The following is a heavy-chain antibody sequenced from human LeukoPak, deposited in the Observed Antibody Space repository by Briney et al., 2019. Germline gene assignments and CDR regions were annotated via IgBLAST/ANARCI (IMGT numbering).Heavy chain of an antibody. D-gene: IGHD6-13*01. CDR2: IWCDGSNQ. V-gene: IGHV3-33*06. CDR1: GFTFSSYG. J-gene: IGHJ4*02. Sequence: PGGSLRLSCVASGFTFSSYGMHWVRQAPGKGLEWVAIIWCDGSNQYYADSVKGRFTISRDNSKNTLYLQMSSLRAEDTAVYYCAKERYVAAAGTILSSDSWGQGTLVTVSS. CDR3: AKERYVAAAGTILSSDS.